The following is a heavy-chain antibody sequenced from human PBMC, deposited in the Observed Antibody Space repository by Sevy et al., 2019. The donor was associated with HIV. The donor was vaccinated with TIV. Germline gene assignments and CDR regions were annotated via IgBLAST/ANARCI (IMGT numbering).Heavy chain of an antibody. CDR1: GGSISSSSYY. CDR2: IYYSGST. CDR3: ARRKDSAIDY. D-gene: IGHD2-15*01. Sequence: SETLSLTCTVSGGSISSSSYYWGWIRQPPGKGLEWIGSIYYSGSTYYNPSLKSRVTISVDTSKNQFSLKLSSVTAADTAVYYCARRKDSAIDYWGQRTLVTVSS. J-gene: IGHJ4*02. V-gene: IGHV4-39*01.